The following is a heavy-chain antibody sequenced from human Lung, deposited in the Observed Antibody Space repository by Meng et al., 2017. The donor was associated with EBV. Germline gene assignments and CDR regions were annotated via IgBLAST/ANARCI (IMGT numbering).Heavy chain of an antibody. J-gene: IGHJ4*02. V-gene: IGHV4-59*08. CDR1: GGSISSYY. Sequence: QLQLQGSGPGLVKPSETLSLTCTVSGGSISSYYWSWIRQPPGKGLEWIGHIYYSGSTNYNPSLKSRVTISVDTSKNQFSLKLSSVTATDTAVYYCARQSGYFDYWGQGTLVTVSS. D-gene: IGHD3-10*01. CDR2: IYYSGST. CDR3: ARQSGYFDY.